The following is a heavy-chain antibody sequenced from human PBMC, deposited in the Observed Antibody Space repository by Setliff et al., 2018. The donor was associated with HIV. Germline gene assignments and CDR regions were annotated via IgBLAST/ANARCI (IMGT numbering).Heavy chain of an antibody. CDR1: GYTFTSYG. CDR3: ARDYYGSGSYFILDY. Sequence: VSVKVSCKASGYTFTSYGMSWVRQAPGQGLEWMGWISAYNGNTHYAQKLQGRVTMTTDTSTSTAYMELRSLRSDDTAVYYCARDYYGSGSYFILDYWGPGTLVTVSS. J-gene: IGHJ4*02. V-gene: IGHV1-18*01. D-gene: IGHD3-10*01. CDR2: ISAYNGNT.